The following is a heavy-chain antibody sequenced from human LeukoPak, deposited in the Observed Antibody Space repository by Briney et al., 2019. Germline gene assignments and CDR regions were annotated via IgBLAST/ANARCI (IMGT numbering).Heavy chain of an antibody. CDR3: ARVRDGYNDAYDI. CDR1: GSSFTSYN. V-gene: IGHV1-46*01. J-gene: IGHJ3*02. Sequence: GASVKVSCKTSGSSFTSYNLHWVRQAPGQRLGWRGIINPSGGNTNYAQKFQGRVTMTRDTSTSTGYMELSSLKSEDTAVYYCARVRDGYNDAYDIWGQGTMVTVSS. D-gene: IGHD5-24*01. CDR2: INPSGGNT.